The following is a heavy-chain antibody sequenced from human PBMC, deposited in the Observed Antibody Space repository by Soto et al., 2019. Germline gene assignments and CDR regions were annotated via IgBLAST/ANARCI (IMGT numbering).Heavy chain of an antibody. Sequence: PGGSLRLSCAVSGFIFKNYALNWVRQAPGKGLEWVASITRDGYNKYYADSVKGRFTISRDNSKNTLSLQMTALRVEDTAVYYCARGVLSDSGTCYWGRGTLVTVSS. J-gene: IGHJ4*02. D-gene: IGHD2-15*01. CDR1: GFIFKNYA. CDR2: ITRDGYNK. CDR3: ARGVLSDSGTCY. V-gene: IGHV3-30*04.